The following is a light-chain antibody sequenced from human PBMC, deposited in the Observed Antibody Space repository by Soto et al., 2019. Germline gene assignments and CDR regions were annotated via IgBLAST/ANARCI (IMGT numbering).Light chain of an antibody. CDR1: TSFVGTYNF. CDR3: SSYRSSGTLLV. Sequence: QSVLTQPASVSGSAGRSITISCTGTTSFVGTYNFVSWYQQHPGKAPQVLIYEGTKRPSGVSNRFSGSKSGNTASLTISGLQAGDEADYYCSSYRSSGTLLVFGTGTQVTVL. V-gene: IGLV2-14*02. CDR2: EGT. J-gene: IGLJ1*01.